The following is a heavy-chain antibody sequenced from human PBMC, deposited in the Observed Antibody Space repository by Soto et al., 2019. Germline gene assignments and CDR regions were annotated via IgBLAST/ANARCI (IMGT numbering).Heavy chain of an antibody. Sequence: ASVKVSCKASGYTFTSYYMHWVRQAPGQGLEWMGIINPSLKSRVTISVDTSKNQFSLKLSSVTAADTAVYYCARGYYDFWSGYYKSHFDYWGQGTQVTVSS. D-gene: IGHD3-3*01. J-gene: IGHJ4*02. CDR2: INP. CDR3: ARGYYDFWSGYYKSHFDY. CDR1: GYTFTSYY. V-gene: IGHV1-46*01.